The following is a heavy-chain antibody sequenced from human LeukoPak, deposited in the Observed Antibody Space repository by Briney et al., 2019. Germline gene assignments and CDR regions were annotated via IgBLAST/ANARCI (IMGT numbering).Heavy chain of an antibody. CDR3: AKGSRDSRPYYFDF. CDR1: GFTFNNYV. D-gene: IGHD3-3*01. V-gene: IGHV3-23*01. Sequence: GGSLRLSCAASGFTFNNYVMSWIRQAPGKGLEWASAIGGSGDATYYADSVKGRFTISRDNSRNTLYLQMNSLGAEDMAIYYCAKGSRDSRPYYFDFWGLGTLVTVSS. J-gene: IGHJ4*02. CDR2: IGGSGDAT.